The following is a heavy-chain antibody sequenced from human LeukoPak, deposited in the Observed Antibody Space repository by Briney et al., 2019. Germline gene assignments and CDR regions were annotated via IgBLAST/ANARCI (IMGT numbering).Heavy chain of an antibody. Sequence: VKPSETLSLTCTVSGGSISSYYWSWIRQPPGKGLEGIGYIYYSGSTNYNPSLKSRVTISVDTSKNQFSLKLSSVTAADTAVFYCARRAPAGRCFDFWGQGTLLTVSS. V-gene: IGHV4-59*01. CDR1: GGSISSYY. CDR3: ARRAPAGRCFDF. J-gene: IGHJ4*02. CDR2: IYYSGST. D-gene: IGHD6-13*01.